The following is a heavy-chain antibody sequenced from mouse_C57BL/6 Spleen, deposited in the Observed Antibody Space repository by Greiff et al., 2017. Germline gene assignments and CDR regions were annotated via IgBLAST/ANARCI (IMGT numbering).Heavy chain of an antibody. D-gene: IGHD5-2*01. CDR1: GYSFTDYN. J-gene: IGHJ1*03. Sequence: EVQLQQSGPELVKPGASVKISCKASGYSFTDYNMNWVKQSNGKSLEWIGVINPNYGTTSYNQKFKGKATLTVDQSSSTAYMKLNSLKSEDSAVYYCARWGNIPDWYFDVWGTGTTVTVSS. CDR2: INPNYGTT. CDR3: ARWGNIPDWYFDV. V-gene: IGHV1-39*01.